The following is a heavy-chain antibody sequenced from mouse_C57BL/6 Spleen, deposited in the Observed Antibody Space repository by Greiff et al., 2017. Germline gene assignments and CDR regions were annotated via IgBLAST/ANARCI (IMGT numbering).Heavy chain of an antibody. V-gene: IGHV14-2*01. J-gene: IGHJ4*01. Sequence: VQLQQSGAELVKPGASVKLSCTASGFTFKDYYMPWVKQSTDKGLEWIGRIDPEDVETKYAPKFQGKATITADTSTNTAYLQLSSLTSEDTAVYYCANYYGSYAMDYWGQGTSVTVSS. D-gene: IGHD1-1*01. CDR3: ANYYGSYAMDY. CDR1: GFTFKDYY. CDR2: IDPEDVET.